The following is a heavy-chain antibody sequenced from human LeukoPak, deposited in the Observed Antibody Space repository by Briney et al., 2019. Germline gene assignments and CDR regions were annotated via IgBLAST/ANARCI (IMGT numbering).Heavy chain of an antibody. CDR1: GGTFSRFA. V-gene: IGHV1-69*13. CDR3: AKSTYYYGSGEGSNYWYFDL. D-gene: IGHD3-10*01. Sequence: ASVKVSCKTSGGTFSRFAISWVRQAPGQGLEWMGGIIPIFGPANYAQKFQGRVTITADESTSTAYMELSSLRSEDTASYYCAKSTYYYGSGEGSNYWYFDLWGRGTLVTVSS. CDR2: IIPIFGPA. J-gene: IGHJ2*01.